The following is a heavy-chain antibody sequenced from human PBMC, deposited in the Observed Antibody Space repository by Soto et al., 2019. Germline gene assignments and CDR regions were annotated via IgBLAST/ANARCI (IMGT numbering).Heavy chain of an antibody. V-gene: IGHV3-15*01. CDR2: IKSKTDGGTT. Sequence: GGSLTLSCAASGFTFSNSWMSWVRQAPGKGLEWVGRIKSKTDGGTTDYAAPVKSRFTISRDDSKNTLYLQMNSLKTEDTAVYYCTTARLEWLLLTYYYYYMDVWGKGTTVTVSS. J-gene: IGHJ6*03. CDR3: TTARLEWLLLTYYYYYMDV. CDR1: GFTFSNSW. D-gene: IGHD3-3*01.